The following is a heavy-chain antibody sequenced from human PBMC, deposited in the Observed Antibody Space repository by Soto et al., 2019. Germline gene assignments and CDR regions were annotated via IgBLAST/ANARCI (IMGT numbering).Heavy chain of an antibody. CDR1: GYSFTSYW. Sequence: GESLKISCKGSGYSFTSYWIGWVRQMPGKGLEWMGIIYPGDSDTRYSPSFQGQVTISADKSISTAYLQWSSLKASDTAMYYCARHIAVADDAFDIWGQGTMVTVSS. CDR2: IYPGDSDT. D-gene: IGHD6-19*01. V-gene: IGHV5-51*01. CDR3: ARHIAVADDAFDI. J-gene: IGHJ3*02.